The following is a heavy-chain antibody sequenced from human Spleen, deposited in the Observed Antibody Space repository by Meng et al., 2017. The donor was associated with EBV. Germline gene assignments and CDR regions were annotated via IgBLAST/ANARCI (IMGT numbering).Heavy chain of an antibody. Sequence: QGQLHGAGPGLVKALEDLSLTCAVSGDSISGSKWWSWVRQPPGKGLEWIGEIYHSGSTNYNPSPKSRVTISIDKSENQFSLKLTSVTAADTALYYCARDRGAQYSGWFDPWGPGTLVTVSS. CDR1: GDSISGSKW. J-gene: IGHJ5*02. V-gene: IGHV4-4*02. D-gene: IGHD6-6*01. CDR3: ARDRGAQYSGWFDP. CDR2: IYHSGST.